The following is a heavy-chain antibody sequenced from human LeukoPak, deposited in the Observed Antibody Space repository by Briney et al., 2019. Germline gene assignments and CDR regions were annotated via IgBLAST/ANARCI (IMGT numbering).Heavy chain of an antibody. CDR1: GFTFSSYW. CDR2: INWNGGST. D-gene: IGHD3-22*01. J-gene: IGHJ4*02. Sequence: GGSLRLSCAASGFTFSSYWMHWVRQAPGKGLEWVSGINWNGGSTGYADSVKGRFTISRDNAKNSLYLQMNSLRAEDTALYYCARGYYYDSSGYYYWGQGTLVTVSS. V-gene: IGHV3-20*04. CDR3: ARGYYYDSSGYYY.